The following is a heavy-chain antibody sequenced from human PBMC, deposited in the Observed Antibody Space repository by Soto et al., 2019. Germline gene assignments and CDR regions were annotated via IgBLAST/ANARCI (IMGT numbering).Heavy chain of an antibody. CDR2: ISGSGGST. D-gene: IGHD3-10*01. CDR3: AKDPGSGVLLVRGVFNWFDP. CDR1: GFTFSSYA. Sequence: EVQLLESGGGSVQPGGSLRLSCAASGFTFSSYAMSWVRQAPGKGLEWVSAISGSGGSTYYADSVKGRFTISRDNSKNTLYLQMNSLRAEDTAVYYCAKDPGSGVLLVRGVFNWFDPWGQGTLVTVSS. V-gene: IGHV3-23*01. J-gene: IGHJ5*02.